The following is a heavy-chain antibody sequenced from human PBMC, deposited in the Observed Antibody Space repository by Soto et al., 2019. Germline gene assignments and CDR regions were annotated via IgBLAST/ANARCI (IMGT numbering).Heavy chain of an antibody. CDR3: ARSWDYGFLEWLLPAYNWFDP. CDR2: IYYSGST. Sequence: SETLSLTCTVSGGSISSSSYYWGWIRQPPGKGLEWIGSIYYSGSTYYNPSLKSRVTISVDTSKNQFSLKLSSVTAADTAVYYCARSWDYGFLEWLLPAYNWFDPWGQGTLVTVSS. V-gene: IGHV4-39*01. CDR1: GGSISSSSYY. J-gene: IGHJ5*02. D-gene: IGHD3-3*01.